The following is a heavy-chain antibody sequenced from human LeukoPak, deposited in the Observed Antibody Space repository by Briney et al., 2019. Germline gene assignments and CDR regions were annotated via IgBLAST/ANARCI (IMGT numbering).Heavy chain of an antibody. Sequence: SVKVSCKASGGTFSSYAISWVRQAPGQGLEWMGGIIPIFGTANYAQKFQGRVTITADESTSTAYMELSSLRSEDTAVNYCARGLYSSSWFDPWGQGTLVTVSS. CDR1: GGTFSSYA. CDR2: IIPIFGTA. J-gene: IGHJ5*02. V-gene: IGHV1-69*01. D-gene: IGHD6-13*01. CDR3: ARGLYSSSWFDP.